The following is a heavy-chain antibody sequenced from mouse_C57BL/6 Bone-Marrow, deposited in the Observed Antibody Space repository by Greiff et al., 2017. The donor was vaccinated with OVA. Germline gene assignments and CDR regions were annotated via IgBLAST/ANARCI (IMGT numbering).Heavy chain of an antibody. CDR1: GFNIKDDY. D-gene: IGHD6-5*01. J-gene: IGHJ2*01. CDR2: LDPENGDT. CDR3: TAYLLKSY. V-gene: IGHV14-4*01. Sequence: EVQLQQSGAELVRPGASVKLSCTASGFNIKDDYMHWVKQRPEQGLEWIGWLDPENGDTEYASKCQGKATITADTSSNTAYLQLSHLTSEDTAVYYCTAYLLKSYWGQGTTLTVSS.